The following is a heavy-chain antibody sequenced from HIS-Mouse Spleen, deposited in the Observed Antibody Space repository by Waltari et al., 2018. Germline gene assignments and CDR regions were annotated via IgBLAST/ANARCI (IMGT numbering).Heavy chain of an antibody. CDR1: GGPISSSSYS. CDR3: AREIPYSSSWYDWYFDL. D-gene: IGHD6-13*01. Sequence: QLQLQESGPGLVKPSETLSLTCTVSGGPISSSSYSWGWIRQPPGKGLEWIGSIYYSGSTYYNPSLKSRVTISVDTSKNKFSLKLSSVTAADTAVYYCAREIPYSSSWYDWYFDLWGRGTLVTVSS. V-gene: IGHV4-39*07. CDR2: IYYSGST. J-gene: IGHJ2*01.